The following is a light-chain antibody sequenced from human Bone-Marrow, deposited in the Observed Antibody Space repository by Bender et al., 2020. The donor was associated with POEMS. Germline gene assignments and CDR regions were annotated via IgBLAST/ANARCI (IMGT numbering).Light chain of an antibody. CDR3: CTYAGSYVGGV. J-gene: IGLJ3*02. V-gene: IGLV1-44*01. CDR1: DSNFGGNN. CDR2: SNY. Sequence: QSVLTQPPSASGTPGQSVIISCSGTDSNFGGNNVNWYQHLPGTAPRLVVYSNYQRPSGVPDRFSGSKSGNTASLMISGLQADDEADYCCCTYAGSYVGGVFGGGTKLTVL.